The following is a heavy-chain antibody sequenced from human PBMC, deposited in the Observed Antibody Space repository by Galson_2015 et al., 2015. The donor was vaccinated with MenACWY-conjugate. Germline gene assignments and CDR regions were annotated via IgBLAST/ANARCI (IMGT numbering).Heavy chain of an antibody. D-gene: IGHD3-3*01. V-gene: IGHV4-59*01. CDR3: ARDSPHYDFWRYFDY. CDR1: GASSRSYY. Sequence: SETLSLTCTVSGASSRSYYWNWIRQPPGKGLEWIGNIYFTGNTNYNPSLKSRVTMSIDTSMNQFSLKVSSVTAADTAVYYCARDSPHYDFWRYFDYWGQGTLVTVSS. CDR2: IYFTGNT. J-gene: IGHJ4*02.